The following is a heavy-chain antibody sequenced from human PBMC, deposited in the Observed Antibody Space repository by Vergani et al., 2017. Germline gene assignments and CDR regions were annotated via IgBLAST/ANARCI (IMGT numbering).Heavy chain of an antibody. J-gene: IGHJ4*02. V-gene: IGHV4-39*01. D-gene: IGHD1-7*01. CDR1: GGSISSSSYY. CDR3: ARRGVTGTFPFDY. CDR2: IYYSGST. Sequence: QLQLQESGPGLVKPSETLSLTCTVSGGSISSSSYYWGWIRQPPGKGLEWIGSIYYSGSTYYNPSLKSRVTISVDTSKNQFPLKLSSVTAADTAVYYCARRGVTGTFPFDYWGQGTLVTVSS.